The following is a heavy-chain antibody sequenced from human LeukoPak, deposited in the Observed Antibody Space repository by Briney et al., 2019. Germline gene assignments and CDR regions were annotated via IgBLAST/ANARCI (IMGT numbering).Heavy chain of an antibody. V-gene: IGHV3-15*01. J-gene: IGHJ4*02. Sequence: GGSLRLSCAASGFTFSNAWMSWVRQAPGKGLEWVGRIKSKTDGGTTDYAAPVKGRFTISRDDSKNTLYLQMNSLKTEDTAVYYCTTSYYYDSSGYYYVRSDYWGQGTLVTVSS. CDR2: IKSKTDGGTT. CDR3: TTSYYYDSSGYYYVRSDY. CDR1: GFTFSNAW. D-gene: IGHD3-22*01.